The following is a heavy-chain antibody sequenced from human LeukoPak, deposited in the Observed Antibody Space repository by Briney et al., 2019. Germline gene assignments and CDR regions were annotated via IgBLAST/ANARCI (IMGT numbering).Heavy chain of an antibody. CDR3: VKGSCSTTSCLTWFDP. V-gene: IGHV3-64D*06. CDR1: GFTFSSYA. D-gene: IGHD2-2*01. Sequence: GGSLRLSCSASGFTFSSYAMHWVRQAPGQGLEYVSAISSNGGSTYYADSVKGRFTISRGNSKNTLYLQMSSLRAEDTAVYYCVKGSCSTTSCLTWFDPWGQGTLVTVSS. CDR2: ISSNGGST. J-gene: IGHJ5*02.